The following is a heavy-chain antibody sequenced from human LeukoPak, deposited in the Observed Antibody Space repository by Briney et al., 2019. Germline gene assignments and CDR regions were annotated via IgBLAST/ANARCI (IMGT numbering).Heavy chain of an antibody. J-gene: IGHJ6*02. CDR2: INPNSGGT. CDR3: ARETVVAVAGQPPGYYYYGMDV. CDR1: GYTFTGYY. V-gene: IGHV1-2*02. Sequence: ASVKVSCKASGYTFTGYYMHWVRQAPGQGLEWMGWINPNSGGTNYAQKFQGRVTMTRDTSISTAYMELSRLRSDDTAVYYCARETVVAVAGQPPGYYYYGMDVWGQGTTVTVSS. D-gene: IGHD6-19*01.